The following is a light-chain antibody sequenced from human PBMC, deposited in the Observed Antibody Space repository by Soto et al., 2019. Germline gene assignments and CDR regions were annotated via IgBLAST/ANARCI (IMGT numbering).Light chain of an antibody. Sequence: DIFLTQSPATLSLSPGERATLTCRASQSVGTSLAWFQQKPGQAPRLLLSDASTRASGIPARFSGSGSGTDFTLAISSLQPEDVAVYYCQPYNNWPLTFGGGTKVESK. CDR2: DAS. CDR1: QSVGTS. CDR3: QPYNNWPLT. J-gene: IGKJ4*01. V-gene: IGKV3-11*01.